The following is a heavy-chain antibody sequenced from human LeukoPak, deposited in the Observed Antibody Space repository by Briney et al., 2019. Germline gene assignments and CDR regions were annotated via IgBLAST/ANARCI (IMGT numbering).Heavy chain of an antibody. CDR1: GFTVSSNY. CDR2: IDSGGST. CDR3: ARDEKPSEYYYDSSGSDAFDI. D-gene: IGHD3-22*01. V-gene: IGHV3-66*01. Sequence: GGSLRLSCAASGFTVSSNYMSWVRQAPGQGLEWGSVIDSGGSTYYADSVKGRFTISRDNSKNTLYLQMNSLRAEDTAVYYCARDEKPSEYYYDSSGSDAFDIWGQGTMVTVSS. J-gene: IGHJ3*02.